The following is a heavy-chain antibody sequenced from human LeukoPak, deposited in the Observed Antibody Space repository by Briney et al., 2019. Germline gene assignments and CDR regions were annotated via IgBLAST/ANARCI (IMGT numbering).Heavy chain of an antibody. V-gene: IGHV4-59*01. CDR2: IYYSGST. CDR1: GGSISSYY. CDR3: ARHTSYYDILTGYYTLSGMDV. Sequence: PSETLSRTCTVSGGSISSYYWSWIRPPPGKGLEWSGYIYYSGSTNDHPSLKSRVTISVDTSKNQFSLKLSSVTAADTAVYYCARHTSYYDILTGYYTLSGMDVWGQGTTVTVSS. D-gene: IGHD3-9*01. J-gene: IGHJ6*02.